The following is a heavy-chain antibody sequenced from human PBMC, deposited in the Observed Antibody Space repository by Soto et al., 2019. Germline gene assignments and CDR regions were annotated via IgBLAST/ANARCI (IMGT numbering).Heavy chain of an antibody. V-gene: IGHV4-59*01. CDR3: ARAPTVVIPPDYYYYMDV. J-gene: IGHJ6*03. CDR2: IYYSGST. CDR1: GGSISSYY. Sequence: KASETLSLTCTVSGGSISSYYWSWIRQPPGKGLEWIGYIYYSGSTNYNPSLKSRVTISVDTSKNQFSLKLSSVTAADTAVYYCARAPTVVIPPDYYYYMDVWGKGTTVTVSS. D-gene: IGHD3-22*01.